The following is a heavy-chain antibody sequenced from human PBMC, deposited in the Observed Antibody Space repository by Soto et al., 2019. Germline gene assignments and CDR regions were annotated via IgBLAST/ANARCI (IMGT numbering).Heavy chain of an antibody. J-gene: IGHJ4*02. Sequence: SETLSLTCSVSGGYISSGGNYWSWIRQHPGKGLEWIGFIYYTGHTKYNAALKSRASISGDMSENQFSLTLTSVTAADTAVYLCAREDINESFFDSWGPGIMVTVYS. D-gene: IGHD2-8*01. V-gene: IGHV4-31*03. CDR3: AREDINESFFDS. CDR2: IYYTGHT. CDR1: GGYISSGGNY.